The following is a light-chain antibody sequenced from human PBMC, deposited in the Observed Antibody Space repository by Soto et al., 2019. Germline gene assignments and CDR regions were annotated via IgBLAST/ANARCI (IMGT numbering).Light chain of an antibody. V-gene: IGKV1-39*01. J-gene: IGKJ4*01. Sequence: DIQMTQSPSSLSASVGDRVTITCRASQSISTYLNWYQQKPGKAPKLLIFGASSVQSGVPSRFSGSGSGTDFTLTISSPQPEDFATYYCQQSYSTPLTFGGGTKVDIK. CDR2: GAS. CDR1: QSISTY. CDR3: QQSYSTPLT.